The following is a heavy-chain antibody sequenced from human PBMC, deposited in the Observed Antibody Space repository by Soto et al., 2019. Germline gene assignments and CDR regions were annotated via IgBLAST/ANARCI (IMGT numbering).Heavy chain of an antibody. Sequence: SSETLSLTCTVSGGSISSYYWSWIRQPPGKGLEWIGYIYYSGSTNYNPSLKSRVTISVDTSKNQFSLKLSSVTAADTAVYYCARGEQQLVYGMDVWGQGTTVT. CDR1: GGSISSYY. CDR2: IYYSGST. CDR3: ARGEQQLVYGMDV. V-gene: IGHV4-59*01. D-gene: IGHD6-13*01. J-gene: IGHJ6*02.